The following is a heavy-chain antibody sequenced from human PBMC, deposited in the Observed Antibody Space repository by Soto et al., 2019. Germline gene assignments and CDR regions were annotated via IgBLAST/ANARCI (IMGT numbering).Heavy chain of an antibody. CDR2: ISANNGQT. CDR3: ASDLGVDMVTTASGSAAGSRDY. J-gene: IGHJ4*02. D-gene: IGHD5-12*01. V-gene: IGHV1-18*01. CDR1: GYTFTSYV. Sequence: QVQLVQSGTEVKKPGASVKVSCKGSGYTFTSYVVTWVRQAPGQGLEWMEWISANNGQTDYAQRLQGRLTMTTDPSTRTAYMELRSLTSDDTAVYYCASDLGVDMVTTASGSAAGSRDYWGPGALVTVSS.